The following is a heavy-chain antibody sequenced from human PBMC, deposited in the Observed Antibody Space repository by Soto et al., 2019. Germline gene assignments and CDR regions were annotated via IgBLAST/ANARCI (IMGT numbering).Heavy chain of an antibody. CDR2: ISSNGGST. D-gene: IGHD1-26*01. Sequence: GESLKISCSASGFTFSSYAMHWVRQAPGKGLEYVSAISSNGGSTYYADSVKGRFTISRDNSKNTLYLQMSSLRAEDTAVYYCVNNLLNYGMDVWGQVTTVTVSS. V-gene: IGHV3-64D*06. J-gene: IGHJ6*02. CDR3: VNNLLNYGMDV. CDR1: GFTFSSYA.